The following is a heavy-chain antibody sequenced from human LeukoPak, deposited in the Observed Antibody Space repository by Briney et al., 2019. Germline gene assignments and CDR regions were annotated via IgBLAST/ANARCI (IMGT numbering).Heavy chain of an antibody. D-gene: IGHD3-16*01. J-gene: IGHJ4*02. V-gene: IGHV4-4*07. Sequence: SETLSLTCSVSGGSIDSYYWTWIRQPAGKGLEWIGRVDSDGSTNYNPSLESRVTVSVDTSKNQFSLKLSSVTAGDTAVYYCARGYYGYSILDYWGQGTLVTVSS. CDR3: ARGYYGYSILDY. CDR1: GGSIDSYY. CDR2: VDSDGST.